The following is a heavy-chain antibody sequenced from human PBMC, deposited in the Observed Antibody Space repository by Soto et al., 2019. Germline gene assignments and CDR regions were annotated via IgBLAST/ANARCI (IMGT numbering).Heavy chain of an antibody. V-gene: IGHV4-34*01. CDR2: ITHSGST. J-gene: IGHJ6*02. CDR1: GGSFSDYY. Sequence: SETLSLTCAVYGGSFSDYYWSRIRQPPGKGLEWIGEITHSGSTNYNPSLKSRVTISVDTSKNQFSLKLSSVTAADTAVYYCARFGRTAPSGYYYYYYAMDVWGQGTTVTVSS. CDR3: ARFGRTAPSGYYYYYYAMDV. D-gene: IGHD3-16*01.